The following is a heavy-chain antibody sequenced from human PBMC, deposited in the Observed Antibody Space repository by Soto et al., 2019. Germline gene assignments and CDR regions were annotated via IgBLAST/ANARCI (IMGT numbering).Heavy chain of an antibody. CDR2: IYYSGST. Sequence: PSETLSLTCTVSGGSISSYYWSWIRQPPGKGLEWIGYIYYSGSTNYNPSLKSRVTISVDTSKNLFSLKLSSVTAADTAVYYCARGVYCSSTSCYAEKWFDPWGQGTLVNVS. CDR3: ARGVYCSSTSCYAEKWFDP. D-gene: IGHD2-2*01. V-gene: IGHV4-59*01. J-gene: IGHJ5*02. CDR1: GGSISSYY.